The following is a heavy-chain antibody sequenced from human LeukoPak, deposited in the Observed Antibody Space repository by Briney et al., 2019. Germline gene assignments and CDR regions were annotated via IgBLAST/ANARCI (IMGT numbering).Heavy chain of an antibody. CDR1: GASFSGYY. CDR3: ASCLSYYYDSSGHQVRDAFDI. CDR2: INHSGTT. J-gene: IGHJ3*02. D-gene: IGHD3-22*01. V-gene: IGHV4-34*01. Sequence: SETLSLTCAVYGASFSGYYWSWIRQPPGKGLEWIGEINHSGTTDYNPSLKSRVTISVDTSKNQFSLTLSSVTAADTAVYYCASCLSYYYDSSGHQVRDAFDIWGQGTMVTVSS.